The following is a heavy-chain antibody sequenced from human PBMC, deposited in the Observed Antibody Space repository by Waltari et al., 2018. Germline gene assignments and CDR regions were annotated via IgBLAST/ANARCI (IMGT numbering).Heavy chain of an antibody. CDR1: GFTFSSYV. CDR2: ISGSGGTT. V-gene: IGHV3-23*01. CDR3: AKDRTGPYSITALDS. J-gene: IGHJ4*02. D-gene: IGHD4-4*01. Sequence: EVQLLESGGGLIQPGGSLRLSCAASGFTFSSYVMSWVRQDPGKGLEWVSAISGSGGTTYYADSVKGRFTISRDNSKNTVYLQMNSLRAEDTAVYYCAKDRTGPYSITALDSWGQGTLVTVSS.